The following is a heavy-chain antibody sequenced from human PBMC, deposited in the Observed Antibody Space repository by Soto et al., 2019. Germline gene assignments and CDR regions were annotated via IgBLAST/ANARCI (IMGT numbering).Heavy chain of an antibody. V-gene: IGHV3-74*01. D-gene: IGHD4-4*01. CDR2: TNPGGSST. J-gene: IGHJ6*02. CDR3: ARGVNYAMDV. CDR1: GFTFTSTA. Sequence: GGSLRLSCAASGFTFTSTAMSWVRQAPGKGLEWVSLTNPGGSSTTYADSVKGRFTISRDNAKNTLYLQMNSLRAEDTAVYHCARGVNYAMDVWGQGTTVTVSS.